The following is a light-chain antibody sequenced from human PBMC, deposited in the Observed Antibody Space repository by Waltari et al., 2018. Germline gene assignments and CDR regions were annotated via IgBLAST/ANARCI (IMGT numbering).Light chain of an antibody. J-gene: IGKJ5*01. V-gene: IGKV1-5*03. CDR3: QQYYRYIT. Sequence: MTQSPVTLSVSPGERVTITGRASQIIYGWLAWYQQKPGKAPKLLIYETSTLESGVPSRFSGSGSGTEFTLTISSLQPDDFASYYCQQYYRYITFGQGTRLEIK. CDR2: ETS. CDR1: QIIYGW.